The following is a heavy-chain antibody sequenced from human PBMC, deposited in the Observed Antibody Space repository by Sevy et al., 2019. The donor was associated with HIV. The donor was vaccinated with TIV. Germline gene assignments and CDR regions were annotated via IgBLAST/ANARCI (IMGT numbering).Heavy chain of an antibody. CDR3: ARDYGSTYFFDS. CDR1: GASISSSHYY. D-gene: IGHD4-17*01. Sequence: SETLSLTCAVSGASISSSHYYWGWIRQPPGGGLEWIGNIYYSGTTYYSPSLKSRATISVDTSKNQFSLKLSSVTAADTAIYYCARDYGSTYFFDSWGQGTLVTVSS. J-gene: IGHJ4*02. CDR2: IYYSGTT. V-gene: IGHV4-39*01.